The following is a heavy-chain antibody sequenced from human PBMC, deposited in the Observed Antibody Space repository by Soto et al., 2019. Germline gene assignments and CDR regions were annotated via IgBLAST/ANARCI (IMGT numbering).Heavy chain of an antibody. D-gene: IGHD3-3*01. V-gene: IGHV4-38-2*02. CDR1: GYSISSGYY. J-gene: IGHJ3*02. CDR2: IYHSGNT. CDR3: ASFLWTSDSEGAFDI. Sequence: SETLSLTCTVSGYSISSGYYWGWIRQPPGKGLEWIGSIYHSGNTYYNPSLKSRVTISVDTSKNQFSLKLSSVTAADTAVYYCASFLWTSDSEGAFDIWGQGTMVTVSS.